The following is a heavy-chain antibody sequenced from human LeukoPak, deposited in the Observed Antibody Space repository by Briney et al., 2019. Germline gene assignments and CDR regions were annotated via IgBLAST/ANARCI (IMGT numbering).Heavy chain of an antibody. V-gene: IGHV4-39*07. D-gene: IGHD5-12*01. CDR2: IYYSGST. CDR3: ARWLPAGYFDY. CDR1: GGSISSSSYY. J-gene: IGHJ4*02. Sequence: SETLSLTCTDSGGSISSSSYYWGWIRQPPGKGLEWIGSIYYSGSTYYNPSLKSRVTISVDTSKNQFSLKLSSVTAADTAVYYCARWLPAGYFDYWGQGTLVTVSS.